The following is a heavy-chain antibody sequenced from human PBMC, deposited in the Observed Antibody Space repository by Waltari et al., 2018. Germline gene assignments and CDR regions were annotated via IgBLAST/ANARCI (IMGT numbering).Heavy chain of an antibody. CDR1: GGTFSSYT. V-gene: IGHV1-69*02. CDR2: IIPILGIA. D-gene: IGHD1-26*01. CDR3: AINSGSYYGFDY. J-gene: IGHJ4*02. Sequence: QVQLVQSGAEVKKPGSSVKVSCKASGGTFSSYTISWVRQAPGQGLEWMGRIIPILGIANYAQKFQGRVTITADKSTSTAYMELSSLRSEDTAVYYCAINSGSYYGFDYWGQGTLVTVSS.